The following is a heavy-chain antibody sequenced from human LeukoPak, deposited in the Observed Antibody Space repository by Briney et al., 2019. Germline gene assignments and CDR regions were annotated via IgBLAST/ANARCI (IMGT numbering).Heavy chain of an antibody. CDR1: GFTFSSYA. J-gene: IGHJ4*02. D-gene: IGHD3-10*01. CDR2: ISYDGSNK. CDR3: ARDASGVRGNDYFDY. Sequence: QSGRSLRLSCAASGFTFSSYAMHWVRQAPGKGLEWVAVISYDGSNKYYADSVKGRFTISRDNAKNTLYLQMNSLRAEDTAVYYCARDASGVRGNDYFDYWGQGTLVTVSS. V-gene: IGHV3-30-3*01.